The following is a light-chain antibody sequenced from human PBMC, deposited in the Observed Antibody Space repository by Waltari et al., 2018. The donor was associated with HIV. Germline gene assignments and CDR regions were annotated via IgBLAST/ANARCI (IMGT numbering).Light chain of an antibody. CDR2: DAS. J-gene: IGKJ3*01. Sequence: IQVTQSPSSLSASVGDRVTITCQASQDINKYLNWYQQRLGKAPKLLIYDASNLETGVPSRFSGAGSGTEFTLNISSLQPEDFATYYCQQYEKLPLTFGEGTRVDIK. V-gene: IGKV1-33*01. CDR3: QQYEKLPLT. CDR1: QDINKY.